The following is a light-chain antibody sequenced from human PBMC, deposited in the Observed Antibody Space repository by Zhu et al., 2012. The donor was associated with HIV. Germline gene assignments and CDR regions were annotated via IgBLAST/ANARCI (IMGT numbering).Light chain of an antibody. CDR3: QHYVPSPMYT. Sequence: EIVLTQSPGTLSLSPGDRATLSCRASQSATNDYLAWYQQKPGQAPRLLIYGASRRVTGIPDRFSGSGSGTDFTLTISRLEPEDFAVYYCQHYVPSPMYTFGQGTKLEIK. CDR2: GAS. J-gene: IGKJ2*01. V-gene: IGKV3-20*01. CDR1: QSATNDY.